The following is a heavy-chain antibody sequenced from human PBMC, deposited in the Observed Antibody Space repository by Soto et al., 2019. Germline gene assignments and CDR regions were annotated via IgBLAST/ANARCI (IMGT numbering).Heavy chain of an antibody. CDR3: ARGGEADYDILTGSIDYDSMDV. Sequence: QVQLVQSGAEVKKPGASVKVSCKASGYTFTSYGISWVRQAPGQGLEWMGWISAYNGNTNYAQKLQGRVTMTTDTSTSTAYMELRSLSSDDTAVYYCARGGEADYDILTGSIDYDSMDVWGQGTTVTVSS. V-gene: IGHV1-18*01. J-gene: IGHJ6*02. CDR1: GYTFTSYG. D-gene: IGHD3-9*01. CDR2: ISAYNGNT.